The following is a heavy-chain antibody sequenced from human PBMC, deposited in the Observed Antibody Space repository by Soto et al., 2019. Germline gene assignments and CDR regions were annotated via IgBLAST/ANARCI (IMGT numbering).Heavy chain of an antibody. J-gene: IGHJ4*02. V-gene: IGHV1-3*01. D-gene: IGHD2-2*02. CDR1: GYTFTSYA. CDR3: ARGVGLYSNYDY. Sequence: QVQLVQSGAEVKKPGASVKVSCKASGYTFTSYAMHWVRQAPGQRLEWMGWINAGNGNTKYSQKFQGRVTITRDTSASTAYMELSSLRSEDTAVYFCARGVGLYSNYDYWGQGTLVTVSS. CDR2: INAGNGNT.